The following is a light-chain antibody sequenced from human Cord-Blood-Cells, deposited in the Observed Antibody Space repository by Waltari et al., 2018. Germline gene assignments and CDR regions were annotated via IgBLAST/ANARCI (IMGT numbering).Light chain of an antibody. Sequence: QSALTQPASLSGSPGQSITISCPGNSRDLGGYNYLSWYQQPPGKAPKLMIYDVSKRPSGVSNRFSGSKSGNTASLTISGLQAEDEADYYCSSYTSSSTWVFGGGTKLTVL. CDR1: SRDLGGYNY. J-gene: IGLJ3*02. CDR2: DVS. V-gene: IGLV2-14*01. CDR3: SSYTSSSTWV.